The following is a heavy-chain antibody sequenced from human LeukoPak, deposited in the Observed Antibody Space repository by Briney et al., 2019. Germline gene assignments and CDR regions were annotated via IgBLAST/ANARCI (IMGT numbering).Heavy chain of an antibody. CDR1: GYTFTGYY. J-gene: IGHJ4*02. V-gene: IGHV1-2*02. D-gene: IGHD5-18*01. Sequence: ASVKVSCKASGYTFTGYYMHWVRQAPGQGLEWMGWINPNSGGTNYAQKFQGRVTMTRDTSISPAYMELSRLRSDDTAVYYCARRARGYSYGGFGYWGQGTLVTVSS. CDR2: INPNSGGT. CDR3: ARRARGYSYGGFGY.